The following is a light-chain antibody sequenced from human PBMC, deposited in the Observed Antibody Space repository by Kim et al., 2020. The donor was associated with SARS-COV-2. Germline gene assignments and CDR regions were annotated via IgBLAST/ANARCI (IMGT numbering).Light chain of an antibody. CDR1: SSDVGGYNY. J-gene: IGLJ3*02. Sequence: QSALTQPASVSGSPGQSITISCTGTSSDVGGYNYVSWYKQHPGKAPKLMIYDVSKWPSGVSNRFSGSKSGNTASLTISGLQAEDEGVYYCSSYTSSTSLVFGGGTQLTVL. CDR3: SSYTSSTSLV. CDR2: DVS. V-gene: IGLV2-14*01.